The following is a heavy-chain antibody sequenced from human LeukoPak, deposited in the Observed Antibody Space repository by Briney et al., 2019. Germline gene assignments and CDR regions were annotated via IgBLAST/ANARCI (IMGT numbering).Heavy chain of an antibody. CDR1: GFTVSSNY. Sequence: GGSLRLSCAASGFTVSSNYMSWVRQAPGEGLEWVSVIYSGGSTYYADSVKGRFTISRDNSKNTLYLQMNSLRAEDTAVYYCARDKVSGAGSYYDFWSGYFEYWGQGTLVTVSS. V-gene: IGHV3-66*01. CDR3: ARDKVSGAGSYYDFWSGYFEY. D-gene: IGHD3-3*01. J-gene: IGHJ4*02. CDR2: IYSGGST.